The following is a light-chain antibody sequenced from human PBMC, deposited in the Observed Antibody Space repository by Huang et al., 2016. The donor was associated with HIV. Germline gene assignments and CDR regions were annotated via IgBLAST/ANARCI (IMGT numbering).Light chain of an antibody. V-gene: IGKV3-20*01. Sequence: EIVLTQSPGTLSLSPGERATLSCRASQSVSNNYLAWYQQKPDQAPRLLIYGASSRATGISDRFSGSGSGTGFTLTISRLEPEDFAVYFCQQYGTLLTFGGGTKVEI. J-gene: IGKJ4*01. CDR1: QSVSNNY. CDR3: QQYGTLLT. CDR2: GAS.